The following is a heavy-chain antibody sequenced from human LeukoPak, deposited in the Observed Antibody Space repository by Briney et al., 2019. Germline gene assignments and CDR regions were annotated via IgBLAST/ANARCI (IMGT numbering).Heavy chain of an antibody. J-gene: IGHJ4*02. CDR2: IHPNSGAT. D-gene: IGHD3-10*01. CDR3: ARDGDSRMVDFDY. Sequence: ASVKVSCKASGYTFTAYYIYWVRQAPGQGLEWVGLIHPNSGATNYAPKFQGRVTMARDTSISTAYMELSRLTSDDTAMYYCARDGDSRMVDFDYWGQGTLVTVSS. V-gene: IGHV1-2*02. CDR1: GYTFTAYY.